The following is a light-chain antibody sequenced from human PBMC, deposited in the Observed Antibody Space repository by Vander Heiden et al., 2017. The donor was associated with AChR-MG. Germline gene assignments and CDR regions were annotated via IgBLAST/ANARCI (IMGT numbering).Light chain of an antibody. V-gene: IGKV1-27*01. Sequence: DIQMTQSPSSLSASVGDRVTITCRASQGITDSLNWYQQKPGKVPRLLIYAASTLQSGVPSRFSGSGSGTDFTLTITSLQPEDVATYYCQNYHSASFTFGSGTKV. J-gene: IGKJ3*01. CDR1: QGITDS. CDR3: QNYHSASFT. CDR2: AAS.